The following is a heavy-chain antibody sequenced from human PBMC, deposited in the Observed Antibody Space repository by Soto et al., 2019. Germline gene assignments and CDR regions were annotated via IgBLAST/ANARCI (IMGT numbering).Heavy chain of an antibody. CDR3: ARDSVNYHDAFDI. D-gene: IGHD1-26*01. J-gene: IGHJ3*02. CDR1: GFTFTLYS. V-gene: IGHV1-3*01. CDR2: INGGSGKT. Sequence: QVQLVQSGAEVKKPGASVKVSCRASGFTFTLYSMHWVRQAPGQRLEWMGWINGGSGKTKYSKKFQGSVTIARDTSASTAYMEVSSLRSEDTAVYYCARDSVNYHDAFDIWGQGTMVTVSS.